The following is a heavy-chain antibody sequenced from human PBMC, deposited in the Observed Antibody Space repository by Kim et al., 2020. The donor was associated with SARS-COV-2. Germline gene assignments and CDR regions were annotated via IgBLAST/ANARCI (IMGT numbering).Heavy chain of an antibody. CDR3: AGGYGSTWPTSNF. V-gene: IGHV4-34*01. CDR1: GGSFSGYH. D-gene: IGHD1-26*01. CDR2: INHKGIT. Sequence: SETLSLTCAVYGGSFSGYHWNWIRQPPGKGLEWIGEINHKGITSYTPSLKSRVTITGNTSTNQLFLNLSSGNPADTAVYFCAGGYGSTWPTSNFWGQGTLVTVSS. J-gene: IGHJ4*02.